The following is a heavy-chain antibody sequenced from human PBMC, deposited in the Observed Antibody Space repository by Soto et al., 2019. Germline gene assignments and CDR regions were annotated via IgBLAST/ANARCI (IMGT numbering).Heavy chain of an antibody. Sequence: QVQLQQWGAGLLKPSETLSLTCAVYGGSFSDYYWTWIRQPPEKGLEWIGEINHSGSTNYNPSLKRRVTISVDTSNNQFSLRLRSVTAADTAVYYCARSSQALLIRWGQGTMVTVSS. CDR2: INHSGST. V-gene: IGHV4-34*01. CDR3: ARSSQALLIR. D-gene: IGHD3-10*01. J-gene: IGHJ3*01. CDR1: GGSFSDYY.